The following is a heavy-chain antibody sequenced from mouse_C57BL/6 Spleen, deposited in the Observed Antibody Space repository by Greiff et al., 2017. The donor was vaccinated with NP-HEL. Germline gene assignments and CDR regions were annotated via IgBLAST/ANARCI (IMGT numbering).Heavy chain of an antibody. CDR3: ASAAPNSWFAY. J-gene: IGHJ3*01. D-gene: IGHD4-1*01. CDR2: IYPSDSET. Sequence: QVQLQQPGAELVRPGSSVKLSCKASGYTFTSYWMDWVKQRPGQGLEWIGNIYPSDSETHYNQKFKDKATLTVDKSSSTAYMQLSSLTSEDSAVYYCASAAPNSWFAYWGQGTLVTVSA. CDR1: GYTFTSYW. V-gene: IGHV1-61*01.